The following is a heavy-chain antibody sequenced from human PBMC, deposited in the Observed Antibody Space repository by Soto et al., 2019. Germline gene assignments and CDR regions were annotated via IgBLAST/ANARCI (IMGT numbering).Heavy chain of an antibody. V-gene: IGHV1-2*04. J-gene: IGHJ3*02. CDR1: GYTFTGYY. CDR3: ARGGRGGHDAFDI. D-gene: IGHD3-10*01. CDR2: INPNSGGT. Sequence: QVQLVQSGAEVKKPGASVKVSCKASGYTFTGYYMHWVRQAPGQGLEWMGWINPNSGGTNYAQKCRGWVTMTRDRSISTAYMELSRLGSDDTAGYYCARGGRGGHDAFDIWGQGTMVTVSS.